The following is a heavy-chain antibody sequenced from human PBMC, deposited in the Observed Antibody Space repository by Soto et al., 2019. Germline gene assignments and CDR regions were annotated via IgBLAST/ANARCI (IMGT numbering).Heavy chain of an antibody. V-gene: IGHV4-31*03. J-gene: IGHJ5*02. CDR1: GGSISSGGYY. CDR2: IYYSGST. Sequence: SETLSLTCTVPGGSISSGGYYWSWIRQHPGKGLEWIGYIYYSGSTYYNPSLKSRVTISVDTSKNQFSLKLSSVTAADTAVYYCAKGYCTNGVCYTNWFDPWGQGTLVTVSS. D-gene: IGHD2-8*01. CDR3: AKGYCTNGVCYTNWFDP.